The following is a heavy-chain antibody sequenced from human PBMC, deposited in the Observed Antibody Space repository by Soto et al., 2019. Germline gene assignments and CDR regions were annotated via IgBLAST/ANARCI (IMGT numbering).Heavy chain of an antibody. CDR1: GASVSSPSYY. V-gene: IGHV4-61*01. CDR2: ISYSGRT. Sequence: QVQLQESGPGLVKPSETLSLTCSVSGASVSSPSYYWSWIRQPPGKGLEWIGYISYSGRTNYNPSLRSRVSMSSDTSKNQISLKVTSVTAADTAVYYCARVENDSSGYPEQWFDYWGQGTLVTVSS. J-gene: IGHJ4*02. CDR3: ARVENDSSGYPEQWFDY. D-gene: IGHD3-22*01.